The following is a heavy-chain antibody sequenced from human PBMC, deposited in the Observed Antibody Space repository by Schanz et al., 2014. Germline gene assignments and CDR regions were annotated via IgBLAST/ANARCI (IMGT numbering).Heavy chain of an antibody. CDR3: ARDLSGSFCFDY. CDR2: IYHSGTT. V-gene: IGHV4-4*02. D-gene: IGHD1-26*01. CDR1: GGSISSSNW. Sequence: QVQLQESGPGLVKPSGTLSLTCAVSGGSISSSNWWSWVRQPPGKGLEWIGEIYHSGTTNYNPSLKSRVPMSLENPTNQYSLRLPSLTAAATAVYYCARDLSGSFCFDYWGQGTLVTVSS. J-gene: IGHJ4*02.